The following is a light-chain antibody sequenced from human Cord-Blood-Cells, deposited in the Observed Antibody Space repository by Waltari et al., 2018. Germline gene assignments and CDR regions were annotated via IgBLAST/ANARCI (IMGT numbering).Light chain of an antibody. CDR1: RSVSSY. J-gene: IGKJ5*01. CDR2: DAS. CDR3: QQRSNWPPT. V-gene: IGKV3-11*01. Sequence: EIVLTQSPATLSLSPGERATLSCRASRSVSSYLAWYQQKPGQAPRLLIYDASNRATGIPARFSGSGSGTDFTLTIRSLEPEDFAVYYCQQRSNWPPTFGQGTRLEIK.